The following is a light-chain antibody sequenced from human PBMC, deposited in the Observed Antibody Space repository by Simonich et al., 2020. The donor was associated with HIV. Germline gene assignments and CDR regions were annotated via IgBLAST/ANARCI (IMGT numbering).Light chain of an antibody. V-gene: IGKV1-33*01. CDR1: KDIRNY. CDR3: QHYDNLPLLT. Sequence: DIQMTQSPSSLSASVGDRVTITCQASKDIRNYLNWYQQKPGKAPKLLIYDASNLETGVPSRFSGSGSGTDFTFTISSLQPEDIATYYCQHYDNLPLLTFGGGTKVEIK. J-gene: IGKJ4*01. CDR2: DAS.